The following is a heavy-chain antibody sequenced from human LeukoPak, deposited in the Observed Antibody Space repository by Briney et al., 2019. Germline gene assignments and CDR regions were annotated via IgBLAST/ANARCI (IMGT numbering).Heavy chain of an antibody. D-gene: IGHD6-13*01. CDR3: ARDKSPAQGYSSSWPPEALWY. V-gene: IGHV1-69*13. J-gene: IGHJ4*02. Sequence: SVTVSCTASGGTFSSYAISWVRQAPGQGLEWMGGIIPIFGTANYAQKFQGRVTITADESTSTAYMELSSLRSEDTAVYYCARDKSPAQGYSSSWPPEALWYWGQGTLVTVSS. CDR1: GGTFSSYA. CDR2: IIPIFGTA.